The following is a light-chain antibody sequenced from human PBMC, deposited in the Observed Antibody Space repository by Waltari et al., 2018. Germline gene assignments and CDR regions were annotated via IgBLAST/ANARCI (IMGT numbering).Light chain of an antibody. V-gene: IGKV1-5*03. CDR2: KAS. J-gene: IGKJ1*01. CDR1: QNVDSW. CDR3: QQYIVYTRT. Sequence: DIQTTQSPATLSAYVGDRVTIPCRASQNVDSWLAWYQQKPGEAPRALIYKASILENGVPSRFSGSGSGTVFTLTINSLQPDDVATYYCQQYIVYTRTFGQGTKVDLK.